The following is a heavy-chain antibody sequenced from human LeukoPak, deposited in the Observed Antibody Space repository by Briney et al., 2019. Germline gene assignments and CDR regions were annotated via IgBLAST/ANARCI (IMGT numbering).Heavy chain of an antibody. D-gene: IGHD4-17*01. J-gene: IGHJ4*02. CDR3: AKSLTPYGDYEVFDY. CDR2: ISGSGGST. Sequence: GGSLRLSCAASGFTFSTYAMSWVRQAPGKGLEWVSAISGSGGSTYYADSVKGRFTISRDNSKNTLYLQMNSLRAEDTAVYYCAKSLTPYGDYEVFDYWGQGTLVTVSS. V-gene: IGHV3-23*01. CDR1: GFTFSTYA.